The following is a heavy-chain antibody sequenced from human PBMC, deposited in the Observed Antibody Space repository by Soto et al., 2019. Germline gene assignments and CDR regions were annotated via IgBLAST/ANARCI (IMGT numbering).Heavy chain of an antibody. D-gene: IGHD2-15*01. CDR1: GGSFNNYY. V-gene: IGHV4-59*08. Sequence: SETLSLTCTVSGGSFNNYYWTWIRQPPGKGLEWIGYIYSSGSAGYNPSLKSRVTMLVDTSKNQFSLKLSSVTAADTAVYYCTRRSSLLRGGVDYWGQGTLVTVSS. CDR2: IYSSGSA. J-gene: IGHJ4*02. CDR3: TRRSSLLRGGVDY.